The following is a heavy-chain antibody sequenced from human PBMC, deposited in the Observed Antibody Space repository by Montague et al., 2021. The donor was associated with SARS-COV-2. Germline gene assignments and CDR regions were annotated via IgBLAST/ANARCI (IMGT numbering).Heavy chain of an antibody. CDR3: SRDSVVGATAEWFDP. Sequence: SLRLSCAASEFTFSRYWMTWVRQAPGKGLEWVASINQDGSDKRYVGSXKGRFTISRDNAMNSLFLQMNSLRVEDTAVYYCSRDSVVGATAEWFDPWGQGTLVTVSS. J-gene: IGHJ5*02. V-gene: IGHV3-7*01. CDR2: INQDGSDK. D-gene: IGHD1-26*01. CDR1: EFTFSRYW.